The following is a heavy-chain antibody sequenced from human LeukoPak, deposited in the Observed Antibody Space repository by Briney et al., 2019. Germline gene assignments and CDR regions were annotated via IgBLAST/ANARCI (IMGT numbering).Heavy chain of an antibody. CDR3: ARGVQNYDFWSGYFRFDY. Sequence: GGSLRLSCAAPGFTFSSNYMSWVRQAPGKGLEWVSVIYSGGSTYYSDSVKGRFTISRDNSKNTLYLQMNSLRAEDTAVYYCARGVQNYDFWSGYFRFDYWGQGTLVTVSS. V-gene: IGHV3-53*05. CDR1: GFTFSSNY. J-gene: IGHJ4*02. D-gene: IGHD3-3*01. CDR2: IYSGGST.